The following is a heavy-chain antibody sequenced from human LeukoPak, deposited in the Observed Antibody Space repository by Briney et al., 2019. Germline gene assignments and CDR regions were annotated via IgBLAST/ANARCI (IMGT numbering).Heavy chain of an antibody. J-gene: IGHJ4*02. CDR1: GFTVSSNY. D-gene: IGHD5-24*01. Sequence: GGSLRLSCAASGFTVSSNYMSWVHQAPGKGLEWVSVIYSGGSTYYADSVKGRFTISRDNSKNTLYLQMNSLRAEDTAVYYCARGDGYNRLGYWGQGTLVTVSS. CDR2: IYSGGST. CDR3: ARGDGYNRLGY. V-gene: IGHV3-66*01.